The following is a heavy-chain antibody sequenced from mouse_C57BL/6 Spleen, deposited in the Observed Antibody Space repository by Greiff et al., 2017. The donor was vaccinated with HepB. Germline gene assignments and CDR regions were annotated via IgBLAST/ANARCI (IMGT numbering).Heavy chain of an antibody. V-gene: IGHV2-6-1*01. CDR1: GFSLTSYG. J-gene: IGHJ1*03. Sequence: VQGVESGPGLVAPSQSLSITCTVSGFSLTSYGVHWVRQPPGKGLEWLVVIWSDGSTTYNSALKSRLSISKDNSKSQVFLKMNSLQTDDTAMYYCARQGNYYGSPWYFDVWGTGTTVTVSS. CDR3: ARQGNYYGSPWYFDV. D-gene: IGHD1-1*01. CDR2: IWSDGST.